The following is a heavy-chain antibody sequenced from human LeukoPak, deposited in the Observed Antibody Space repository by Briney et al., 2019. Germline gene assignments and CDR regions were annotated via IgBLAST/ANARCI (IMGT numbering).Heavy chain of an antibody. CDR1: GYTFTSYA. V-gene: IGHV7-4-1*02. Sequence: ASVKVSCKASGYTFTSYAMNWVRQAPGQGLEWMGWINTNTGNPTYAQGFTGRFVFSLDTSVSTAYLQISSLKAEDTAVYYCATPGRIDGYNHLDYWGQGTLVTVSS. CDR2: INTNTGNP. J-gene: IGHJ4*02. CDR3: ATPGRIDGYNHLDY. D-gene: IGHD5-24*01.